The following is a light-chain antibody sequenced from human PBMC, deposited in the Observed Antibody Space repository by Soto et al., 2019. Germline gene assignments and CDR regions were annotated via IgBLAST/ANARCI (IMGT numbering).Light chain of an antibody. Sequence: SVVAQPPPVSAAPGQKGTISCSGSSPNIGNNYVSWYQQLPGAAPKLLIYDNNKRPSGIPDRFSGSKSGTSATLGITGLQTGDEADYYCGTWDSSLSAGVFGTGTKVTVL. CDR1: SPNIGNNY. CDR2: DNN. CDR3: GTWDSSLSAGV. J-gene: IGLJ1*01. V-gene: IGLV1-51*01.